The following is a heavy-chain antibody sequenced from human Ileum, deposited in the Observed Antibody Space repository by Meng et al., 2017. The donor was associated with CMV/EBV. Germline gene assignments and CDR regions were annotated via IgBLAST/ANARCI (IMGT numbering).Heavy chain of an antibody. J-gene: IGHJ5*02. D-gene: IGHD2-2*01. Sequence: GGSLKLSCAASGFPFSSYWMSWVRQAPGKGLEWVANIKQDGSEKYYVDSVKGRFTISRDNAKNSLYLQMNSLRAEDTAVYYCARVLGCSSTSCYSNWFDPWGQGTLVTVSS. CDR1: GFPFSSYW. CDR2: IKQDGSEK. CDR3: ARVLGCSSTSCYSNWFDP. V-gene: IGHV3-7*01.